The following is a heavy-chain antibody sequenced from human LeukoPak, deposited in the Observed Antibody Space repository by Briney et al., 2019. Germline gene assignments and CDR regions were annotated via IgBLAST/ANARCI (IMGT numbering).Heavy chain of an antibody. CDR3: ARDPDDYGDFDY. Sequence: PSETLSLTCGVYGGSFSGYYWSWIRQPPGKGLEWIGEINHSGSTNYNPSLKSRVTISVDTSKNQFSLKLSSVTAADTAVYYCARDPDDYGDFDYWGQGTLVTVSS. V-gene: IGHV4-34*01. D-gene: IGHD4-17*01. CDR1: GGSFSGYY. J-gene: IGHJ4*02. CDR2: INHSGST.